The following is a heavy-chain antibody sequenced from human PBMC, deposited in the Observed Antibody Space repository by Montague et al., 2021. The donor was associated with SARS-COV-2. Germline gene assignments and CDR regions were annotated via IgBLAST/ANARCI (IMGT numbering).Heavy chain of an antibody. J-gene: IGHJ6*02. CDR3: ASVPTVTTYYYYYYGMDV. Sequence: SETLSLTCAVYGGSFSGYYWSWIRQPPGKGLEWIGEINRSGSTNYNPSLKSRVTISVDTSKNQFSLKLSSVTAADTAVYYCASVPTVTTYYYYYYGMDVWGQGTTVTVSS. CDR1: GGSFSGYY. V-gene: IGHV4-34*01. CDR2: INRSGST. D-gene: IGHD4-17*01.